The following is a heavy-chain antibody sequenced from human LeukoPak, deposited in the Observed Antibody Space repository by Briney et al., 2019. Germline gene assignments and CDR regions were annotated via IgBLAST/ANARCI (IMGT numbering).Heavy chain of an antibody. D-gene: IGHD2-15*01. J-gene: IGHJ5*02. V-gene: IGHV3-21*01. CDR1: GSPLTSYS. CDR3: ARDKGYCSGGSCYDWFDP. CDR2: ISSSSSYI. Sequence: PGGSRLSSAAPGSPLTSYSMNWVRQAPGKGLEWVSSISSSSSYIYYADSVKGRFTISRDNAKNPLYLQMNSLRAEDTAVYYCARDKGYCSGGSCYDWFDPWGQGTLVTVSS.